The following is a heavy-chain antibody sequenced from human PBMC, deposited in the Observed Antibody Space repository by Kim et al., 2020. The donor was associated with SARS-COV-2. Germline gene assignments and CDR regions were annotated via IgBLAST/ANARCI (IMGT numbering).Heavy chain of an antibody. D-gene: IGHD3-10*01. Sequence: SETLSLTCAVSGGSISSSNWWSWVRQPPGKGLEWIGEIYHSGSTNYNPSLKSRVTISVDKSKNQFSLKLSSVTAADTAVYYCARRISSPYYYGSGRIDYWGQGTLVTVSS. CDR2: IYHSGST. CDR1: GGSISSSNW. V-gene: IGHV4-4*02. CDR3: ARRISSPYYYGSGRIDY. J-gene: IGHJ4*02.